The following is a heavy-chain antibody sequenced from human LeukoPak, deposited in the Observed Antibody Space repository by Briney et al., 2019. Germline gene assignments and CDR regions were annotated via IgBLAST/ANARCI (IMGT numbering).Heavy chain of an antibody. J-gene: IGHJ4*02. V-gene: IGHV3-66*01. CDR3: SSSEDY. Sequence: GGSLRLSCAASGFSVSSNYMSWVRQAPGKGLECVSLIYSNGNTYYADSVKGRFTISRDNSKNTLFLQMNSLRVEDTAVYYCSSSEDYWGQGTLVTVSS. CDR1: GFSVSSNY. CDR2: IYSNGNT.